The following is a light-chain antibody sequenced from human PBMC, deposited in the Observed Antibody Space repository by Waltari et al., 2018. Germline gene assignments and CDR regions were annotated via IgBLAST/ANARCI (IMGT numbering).Light chain of an antibody. V-gene: IGKV3-20*01. J-gene: IGKJ1*01. Sequence: EIVLTQSPDTMSLSHGDRDTLTCRASQSVSSIQLAWYQQKPGQAPRLLVYGASSRATGIPDRFSGSGSGTDFTLTISRLEPEDFVVYYCQQYDSSPRTFGQGTKVEIK. CDR3: QQYDSSPRT. CDR1: QSVSSIQ. CDR2: GAS.